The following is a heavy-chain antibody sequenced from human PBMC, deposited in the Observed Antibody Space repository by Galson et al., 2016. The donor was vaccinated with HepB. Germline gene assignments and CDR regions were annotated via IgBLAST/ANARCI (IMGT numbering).Heavy chain of an antibody. D-gene: IGHD3-10*01. CDR1: GFTFSSFT. J-gene: IGHJ4*02. V-gene: IGHV3-21*06. Sequence: SLRLSCAASGFTFSSFTMHWVRQAPGKGLEWVSSVSSRRASYVRSRTAENYADSVKGRFTISRDDAKNSLYLQMNSLRAEDTAMYFCARDYGSDPFDYWGQGILVIVSS. CDR3: ARDYGSDPFDY. CDR2: VSSRRASYVRSRTAE.